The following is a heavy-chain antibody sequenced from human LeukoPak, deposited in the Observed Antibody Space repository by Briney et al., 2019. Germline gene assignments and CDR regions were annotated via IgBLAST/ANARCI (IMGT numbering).Heavy chain of an antibody. CDR1: GFSITDHY. V-gene: IGHV3-72*01. CDR3: VRVRHGDYFDY. J-gene: IGHJ4*02. D-gene: IGHD4-17*01. Sequence: GGSLRLSCAASGFSITDHYVDWVRQAPGKGLEWVGRTRNKPNGYTTDYGTSVKGRFIVSRDDSENSLYLQMNGLKTEDTAVYYCVRVRHGDYFDYWGQGTLVTVSS. CDR2: TRNKPNGYTT.